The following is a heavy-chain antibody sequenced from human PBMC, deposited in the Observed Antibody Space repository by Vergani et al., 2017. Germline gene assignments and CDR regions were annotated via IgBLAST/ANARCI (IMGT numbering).Heavy chain of an antibody. CDR3: ARIRGKTGIDAFDL. CDR2: IFSNDEK. J-gene: IGHJ3*01. V-gene: IGHV2-26*01. CDR1: GFSLNNGRMG. Sequence: QVTLKESGPVLVKPTETLTLTCTVSGFSLNNGRMGVSWIRQPPGKAPEWLAHIFSNDEKSYISPLKSGLSISKDTSKSQVVLVMPNMDPEDTATYFCARIRGKTGIDAFDLWGQGTMVIVSS. D-gene: IGHD1-1*01.